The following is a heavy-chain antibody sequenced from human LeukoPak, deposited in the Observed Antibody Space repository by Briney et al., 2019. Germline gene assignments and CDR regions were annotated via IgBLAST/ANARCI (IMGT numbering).Heavy chain of an antibody. D-gene: IGHD3-22*01. CDR2: IKYDGTHK. V-gene: IGHV3-7*01. CDR3: ASSHDSSGND. Sequence: GRSLRLSCVASGFSFSSYWMAWVRQAPGKGLEWVANIKYDGTHKFYADSVKGRFTISRDNAKNSLFLEVNSLRADDTAVYFCASSHDSSGNDWGQGTLVAVSS. CDR1: GFSFSSYW. J-gene: IGHJ4*02.